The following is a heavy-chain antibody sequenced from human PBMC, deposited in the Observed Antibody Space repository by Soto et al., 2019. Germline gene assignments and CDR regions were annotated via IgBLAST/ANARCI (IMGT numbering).Heavy chain of an antibody. V-gene: IGHV1-18*01. CDR1: GYTFTSYG. Sequence: QVQLVQSGAEVKKPGASVKVSCKASGYTFTSYGISWVRQAPGQGLEWMGWISAHNGNTNYAQKLQGRVTMTTDTSTSTAYMELRSLRSDDTAVYYCARDSRKVLLTWYYYGMDVWGQGTTVTVSS. CDR3: ARDSRKVLLTWYYYGMDV. J-gene: IGHJ6*02. CDR2: ISAHNGNT. D-gene: IGHD2-21*01.